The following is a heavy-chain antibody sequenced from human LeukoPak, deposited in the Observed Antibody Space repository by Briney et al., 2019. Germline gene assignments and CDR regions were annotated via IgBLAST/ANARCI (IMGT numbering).Heavy chain of an antibody. CDR2: IYYSGST. V-gene: IGHV4-31*03. CDR1: GGSISSGGYY. CDR3: ARSGYSGSYYDRRYFDY. D-gene: IGHD1-26*01. J-gene: IGHJ4*02. Sequence: PSQTVSLTCTVSGGSISSGGYYWSWIRQHPGKGLEWIGSIYYSGSTYYNPTLKSRVTISVDTSKNQFSLKLSSVTAADTAVYYCARSGYSGSYYDRRYFDYWGQGTLVTVSS.